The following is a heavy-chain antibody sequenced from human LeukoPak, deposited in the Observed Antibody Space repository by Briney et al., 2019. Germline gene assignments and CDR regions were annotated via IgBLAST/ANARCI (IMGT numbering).Heavy chain of an antibody. CDR3: ARRLTQYDCFDP. J-gene: IGHJ5*02. D-gene: IGHD2-2*01. V-gene: IGHV6-1*01. Sequence: SQTLSLTCAISGDSVSSNSVTWNWIRQSPSRGLQWLGRTYYRSTWYNDYAVSVRGRITVNPDTSKNQFSLHLNSVTPEDTAVYYCARRLTQYDCFDPWGQGILVTVSS. CDR1: GDSVSSNSVT. CDR2: TYYRSTWYN.